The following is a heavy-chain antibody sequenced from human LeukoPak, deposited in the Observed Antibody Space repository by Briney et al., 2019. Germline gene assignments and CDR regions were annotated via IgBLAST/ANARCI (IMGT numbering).Heavy chain of an antibody. Sequence: GGSLRLSCAASGFTFSSYSMNWVRQAPGKGLEWVSSISSSSSYIYYADSVRGRFTISRDNAKNSLYLQMNSLRAEDTAVYYCAREGMVATFDYWGQGTLVTVSS. CDR3: AREGMVATFDY. CDR1: GFTFSSYS. J-gene: IGHJ4*02. CDR2: ISSSSSYI. V-gene: IGHV3-21*01. D-gene: IGHD5-12*01.